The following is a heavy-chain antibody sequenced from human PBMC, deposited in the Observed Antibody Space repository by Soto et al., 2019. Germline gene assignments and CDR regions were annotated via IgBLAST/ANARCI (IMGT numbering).Heavy chain of an antibody. Sequence: QVQLQESGPGLEKPSGTLSLTCAVSGGSISSSDWWSWVRQPPGKGLEWIGEISHSGNTNYSPSHRGRVTISVDKSKNQFSLKLTSVTAADTAVYYCARAYDRSGSPARYFDFWGQGTLVTVSS. D-gene: IGHD3-22*01. CDR3: ARAYDRSGSPARYFDF. CDR1: GGSISSSDW. V-gene: IGHV4-4*02. J-gene: IGHJ4*02. CDR2: ISHSGNT.